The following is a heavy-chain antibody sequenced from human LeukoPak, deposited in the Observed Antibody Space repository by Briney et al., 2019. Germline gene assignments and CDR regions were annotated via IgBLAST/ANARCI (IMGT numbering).Heavy chain of an antibody. D-gene: IGHD3-3*01. J-gene: IGHJ3*01. V-gene: IGHV1-2*02. CDR3: ARDGVFRTDFDAFDL. CDR2: FATNDGRT. Sequence: ASVKVACKTSGYTFTAAFLHWVRQAPGHGLEWIGWFATNDGRTKYAERFQGRVSMTRDIYTTTAYMELSSLTSDDTAVYYCARDGVFRTDFDAFDLWRQGTPVTVSS. CDR1: GYTFTAAF.